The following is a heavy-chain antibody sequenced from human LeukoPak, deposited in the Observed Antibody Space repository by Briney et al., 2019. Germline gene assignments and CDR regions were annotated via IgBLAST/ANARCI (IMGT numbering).Heavy chain of an antibody. D-gene: IGHD3-3*01. CDR2: IYTSGST. CDR1: GGSISSYY. J-gene: IGHJ4*02. CDR3: AREPYDFWSGSPKAFDY. V-gene: IGHV4-4*07. Sequence: SETLSLTCTVSGGSISSYYWSWIRQPAGKGLEWIGRIYTSGSTNYNPSLKSRVTISVDTSKNQFSLKLSSVTAADTAVYYCAREPYDFWSGSPKAFDYWGQGTLVTVSS.